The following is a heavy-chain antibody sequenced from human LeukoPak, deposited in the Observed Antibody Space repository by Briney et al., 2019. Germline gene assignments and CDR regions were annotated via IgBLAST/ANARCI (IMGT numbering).Heavy chain of an antibody. V-gene: IGHV3-23*01. J-gene: IGHJ4*02. CDR2: ISGSGGST. D-gene: IGHD3-22*01. CDR3: AKEVGYDSSGYDDY. Sequence: GGSLRLSCAASGFTVSSNYTIWVRQAPGQGLEWVSAISGSGGSTYYADSVKGRFTISRDNSKNTLYLQMNSLRAEDTAVYYCAKEVGYDSSGYDDYWGQGTLVTVSS. CDR1: GFTVSSNY.